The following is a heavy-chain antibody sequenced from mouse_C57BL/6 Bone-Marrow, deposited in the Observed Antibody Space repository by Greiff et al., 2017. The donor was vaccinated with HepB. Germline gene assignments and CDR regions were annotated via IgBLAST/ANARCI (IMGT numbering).Heavy chain of an antibody. CDR3: TRDLLWLRRPFDYAMDY. CDR1: GYTFTDYE. CDR2: IDPETGGT. V-gene: IGHV1-15*01. J-gene: IGHJ4*01. Sequence: QVQLQQSGAELVRPGASVTLSCKASGYTFTDYEMHWVKQTPVHGLEWIGAIDPETGGTAYNQKFKGKAILTADKSSSTAYMELRSLTSEDSAVYDCTRDLLWLRRPFDYAMDYWGQGTSVTVSS. D-gene: IGHD2-2*01.